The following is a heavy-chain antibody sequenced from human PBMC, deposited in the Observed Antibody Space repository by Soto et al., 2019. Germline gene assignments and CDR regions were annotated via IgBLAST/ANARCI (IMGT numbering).Heavy chain of an antibody. CDR1: GFTFSSYA. CDR3: AKDGPLRPGLQIEPHIDY. CDR2: ISGSGGST. Sequence: GESLKISCAASGFTFSSYAMSWVRQAPGKGLEWVSAISGSGGSTYYADSVKGRFTISRDNSKNTLYLQMNSLRAEDTAVYYCAKDGPLRPGLQIEPHIDYWGQGTLVTVSS. D-gene: IGHD1-1*01. J-gene: IGHJ4*02. V-gene: IGHV3-23*01.